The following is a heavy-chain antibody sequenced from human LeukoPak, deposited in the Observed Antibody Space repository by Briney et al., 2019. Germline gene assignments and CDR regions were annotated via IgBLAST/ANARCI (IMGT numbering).Heavy chain of an antibody. CDR3: ARDSGTTGEVKFDP. V-gene: IGHV4-34*01. J-gene: IGHJ5*02. D-gene: IGHD3-10*01. CDR2: INHSGST. Sequence: SETLSLTCAVYGGSFSGYYWSWIRQPPGKGLEWIGEINHSGSTNYNPSLKSRVTISVDTSKNQFSLKLMSLTAADTAVYYCARDSGTTGEVKFDPWGQGTLVTVSS. CDR1: GGSFSGYY.